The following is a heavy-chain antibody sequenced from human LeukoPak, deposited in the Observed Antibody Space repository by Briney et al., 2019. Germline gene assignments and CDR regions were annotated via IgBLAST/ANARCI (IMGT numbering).Heavy chain of an antibody. Sequence: SETLSLTCTVSGDSISSGDYYWSWIRQPAGKGLEWIGRISSSGSTNYNPSLKSRVTISVDTSKNQFSLKLSSVTAADTAVYFCARGPYSYDSSGASDIWGQGTMVAVSS. J-gene: IGHJ3*02. CDR2: ISSSGST. D-gene: IGHD3-22*01. CDR1: GDSISSGDYY. CDR3: ARGPYSYDSSGASDI. V-gene: IGHV4-61*02.